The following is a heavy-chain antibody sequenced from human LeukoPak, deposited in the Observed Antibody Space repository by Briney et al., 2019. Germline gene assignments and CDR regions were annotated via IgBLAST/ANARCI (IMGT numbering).Heavy chain of an antibody. D-gene: IGHD4-23*01. J-gene: IGHJ4*02. V-gene: IGHV3-53*01. CDR2: IYSGGST. CDR1: GFTVSSNY. Sequence: GGSLRLSCAASGFTVSSNYMSWVRQAPGKGLEWVSVIYSGGSTYYADSVKGRFTISRDNSKNTPYLQMNSLRAEDTAVYYCARERDGNIFDYWGQGTLVTVSS. CDR3: ARERDGNIFDY.